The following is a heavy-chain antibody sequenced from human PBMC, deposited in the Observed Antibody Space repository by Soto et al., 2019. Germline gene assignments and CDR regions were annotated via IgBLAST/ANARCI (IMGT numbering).Heavy chain of an antibody. CDR2: IYYSGST. J-gene: IGHJ4*02. CDR1: GGSISSYY. D-gene: IGHD3-22*01. V-gene: IGHV4-59*01. Sequence: SETLSLTCTVSGGSISSYYWSWIRQPPGKGLEWIGYIYYSGSTNYNPSLKSRVTISVDTSKNQFSLKLSSVTAADTAVYYCARCPYYDSSGYFYYWGQGTLVTVSS. CDR3: ARCPYYDSSGYFYY.